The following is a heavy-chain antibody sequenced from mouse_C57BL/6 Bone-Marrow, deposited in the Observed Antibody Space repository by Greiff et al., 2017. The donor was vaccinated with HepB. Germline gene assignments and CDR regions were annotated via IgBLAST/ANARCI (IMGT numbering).Heavy chain of an antibody. CDR1: GYTFTNYW. D-gene: IGHD1-1*01. Sequence: QVQLQQSGAELVRPGTSVKMSCKASGYTFTNYWIGWAKQRPGHGLEWIGDIYPGGGYTNYNEKFKGKATLTADKSSSTAYMQFSSLTSEDSAIYYCARSRPYYYGSDWYFDVWGTGTTVTVSS. V-gene: IGHV1-63*01. CDR3: ARSRPYYYGSDWYFDV. CDR2: IYPGGGYT. J-gene: IGHJ1*03.